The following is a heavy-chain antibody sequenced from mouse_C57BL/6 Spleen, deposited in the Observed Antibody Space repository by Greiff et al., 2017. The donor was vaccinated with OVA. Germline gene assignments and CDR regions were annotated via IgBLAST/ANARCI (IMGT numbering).Heavy chain of an antibody. CDR2: IDPSDSYT. V-gene: IGHV1-69*01. CDR1: GYTFTSYW. CDR3: ARLGPHYYGSSYDYFDY. J-gene: IGHJ2*01. D-gene: IGHD1-1*01. Sequence: QVQLKQPGAELVMPGASVKLSCKASGYTFTSYWMHWVKQRPGQGLEWIGEIDPSDSYTNYNQKFKGKSTLTVDKSSSTAYMQLSSLTSEDSAVYYCARLGPHYYGSSYDYFDYWGQGTTLTVSS.